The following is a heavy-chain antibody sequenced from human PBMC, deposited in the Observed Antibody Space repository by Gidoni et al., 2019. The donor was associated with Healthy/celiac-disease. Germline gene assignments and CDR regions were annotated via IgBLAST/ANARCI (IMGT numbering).Heavy chain of an antibody. CDR2: IYTSGST. V-gene: IGHV4-61*02. CDR3: ARTVQRRWFDP. J-gene: IGHJ5*02. CDR1: GGSISSGSYY. Sequence: QVQLQESGPGLVKPSQTLSLTCTVPGGSISSGSYYWSWIRQPAGKGLEWIGRIYTSGSTNYNPSLKSRVTISVDTSKNQFSLKLSSVTAADTAVYYCARTVQRRWFDPWGQGTLVTVSS. D-gene: IGHD3-10*01.